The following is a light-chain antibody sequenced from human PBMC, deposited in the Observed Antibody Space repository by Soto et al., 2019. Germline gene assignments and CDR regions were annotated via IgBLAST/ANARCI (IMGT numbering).Light chain of an antibody. V-gene: IGKV1-12*01. CDR3: QQRGNRPPWT. CDR2: KAS. J-gene: IGKJ1*01. CDR1: QGISSW. Sequence: DIQMTQSPSSVSASVGDTVTVSCRASQGISSWLAWYQQKPGRAPNLLIYKASTMQTGVPSRFSGSGSGTDFTLTISCLQSEDFATYYCQQRGNRPPWTFGQGTKVDIK.